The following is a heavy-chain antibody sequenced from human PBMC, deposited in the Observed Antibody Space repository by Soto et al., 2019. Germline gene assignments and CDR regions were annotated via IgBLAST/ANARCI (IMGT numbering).Heavy chain of an antibody. CDR1: GASIHEDY. D-gene: IGHD3-10*01. V-gene: IGHV4-59*01. CDR2: VYHNGNT. J-gene: IGHJ4*02. Sequence: SETLSLTCTVSGASIHEDYWSWIRQPPGEGLEWIAYVYHNGNTNYNPSLQSRVTISLDTSKNQSSLRLNSLTAADTAMYYCGRENSGSPGDYWGQGILVTVSS. CDR3: GRENSGSPGDY.